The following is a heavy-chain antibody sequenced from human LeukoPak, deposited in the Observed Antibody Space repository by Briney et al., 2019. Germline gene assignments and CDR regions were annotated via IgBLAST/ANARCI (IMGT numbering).Heavy chain of an antibody. V-gene: IGHV4-59*08. J-gene: IGHJ6*02. CDR2: IYYSGST. Sequence: SETLSLTCTVSGGSISSYYWSWIRQPPGKGLEWIGYIYYSGSTNYNPSLKSRVTISVDTSKNQFSLKLSSVTAADTAVYHCARRVLPNCSGGSCRNYYGMDVWGQGTTVAVSS. D-gene: IGHD2-15*01. CDR1: GGSISSYY. CDR3: ARRVLPNCSGGSCRNYYGMDV.